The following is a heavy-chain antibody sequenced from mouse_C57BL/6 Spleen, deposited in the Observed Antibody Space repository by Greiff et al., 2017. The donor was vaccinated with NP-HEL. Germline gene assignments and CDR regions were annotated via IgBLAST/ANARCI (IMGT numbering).Heavy chain of an antibody. CDR2: ISDGGSYT. CDR1: GFTFSSYA. J-gene: IGHJ1*03. CDR3: ARATVVARGGDFWV. Sequence: EVQGVESGGGLVKPGGSLKLSCAASGFTFSSYAMSWVRQTPEKRLEWVATISDGGSYTYYPDNVKGRFTISRDNAKNTLYLQMSSLKSEDTAMYYCARATVVARGGDFWVWGTGATVTASS. D-gene: IGHD1-1*01. V-gene: IGHV5-4*01.